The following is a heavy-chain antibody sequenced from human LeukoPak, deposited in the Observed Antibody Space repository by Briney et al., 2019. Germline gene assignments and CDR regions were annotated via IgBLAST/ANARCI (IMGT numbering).Heavy chain of an antibody. J-gene: IGHJ4*02. V-gene: IGHV1-24*01. CDR1: GYTLTELS. D-gene: IGHD4-17*01. CDR3: ATDNDYAGFDY. Sequence: ASVKVSCKVSGYTLTELSMHWVRQAPGKGLEWVGGFDPEDGETIYAQKFPGRVTMPEDTSTDTAYMELSSLRSEDTAVYYCATDNDYAGFDYGGQGTLVTVSS. CDR2: FDPEDGET.